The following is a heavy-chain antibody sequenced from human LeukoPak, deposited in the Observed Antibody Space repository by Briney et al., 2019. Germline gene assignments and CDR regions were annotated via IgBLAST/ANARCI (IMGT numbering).Heavy chain of an antibody. CDR2: ISYDGSNK. CDR3: ARGVRDVLQTLTAGYYFDY. D-gene: IGHD5-24*01. J-gene: IGHJ4*02. CDR1: GFTFSSYA. Sequence: GGSLRLSCAASGFTFSSYAMHWVRQAPGKGLEWVAVISYDGSNKYYADSVKGRFTISRDNSKNTMYLQMNSLRAEDTAVYYCARGVRDVLQTLTAGYYFDYWGQGTLVTVSS. V-gene: IGHV3-30-3*01.